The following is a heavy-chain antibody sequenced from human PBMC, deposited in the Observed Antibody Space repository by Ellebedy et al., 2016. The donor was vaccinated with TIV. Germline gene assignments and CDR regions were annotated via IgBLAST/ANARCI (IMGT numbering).Heavy chain of an antibody. D-gene: IGHD6-13*01. CDR1: GFTFSRFG. J-gene: IGHJ4*02. V-gene: IGHV3-30*18. CDR3: AKEAGSSWSEGSDY. CDR2: ISHDGSVQ. Sequence: PGGSLRLSCAASGFTFSRFGMQWFRQAPGKGLEWVAVISHDGSVQYYADSVKGRFTISRDNSKNTLYLQMNSLRAEDTAVYYCAKEAGSSWSEGSDYWGQGTLVTVSS.